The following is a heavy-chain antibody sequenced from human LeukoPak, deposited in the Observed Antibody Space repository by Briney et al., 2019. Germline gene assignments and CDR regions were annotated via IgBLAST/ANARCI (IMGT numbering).Heavy chain of an antibody. J-gene: IGHJ6*02. D-gene: IGHD4-23*01. CDR2: ISAYNGNT. V-gene: IGHV1-18*01. Sequence: GASVKVSCKASGYTFTSYGISWVRQAPGQVLEWMGWISAYNGNTNYAQKLQGRVTMTTDTSTSTAYMELRSLRSEDTAVYYCARGNGGNSEGYYYYGMDVWGQGTTVTVSS. CDR3: ARGNGGNSEGYYYYGMDV. CDR1: GYTFTSYG.